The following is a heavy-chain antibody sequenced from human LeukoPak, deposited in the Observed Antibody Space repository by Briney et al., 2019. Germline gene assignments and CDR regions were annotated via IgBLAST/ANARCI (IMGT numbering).Heavy chain of an antibody. J-gene: IGHJ3*02. CDR3: ARDMTNIHCSSTSCYSMGAFDI. CDR1: GCTFSSYS. V-gene: IGHV3-21*01. D-gene: IGHD2-2*01. CDR2: ISSSSSYI. Sequence: GGSLRLSCAASGCTFSSYSMDWVRQAPGKGLEWVSSISSSSSYIYYADSVKGRFTISRDNAKNSLYLLMNSLRAEDTAVCYCARDMTNIHCSSTSCYSMGAFDIWGQGTMVTVSS.